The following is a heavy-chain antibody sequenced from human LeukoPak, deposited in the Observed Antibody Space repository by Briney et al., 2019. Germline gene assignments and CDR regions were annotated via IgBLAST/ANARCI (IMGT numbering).Heavy chain of an antibody. CDR2: INPNSGGT. D-gene: IGHD2-15*01. Sequence: ASVKVSCKASGYTFTDYYMHWVRQAPGQGLEWMGWINPNSGGTKDAQKFQGRVTMTRDTSISTVYMELSRLKSDDTAVYYCARDLGGYCYDPWGQGTLVTVSS. V-gene: IGHV1-2*02. J-gene: IGHJ5*02. CDR3: ARDLGGYCYDP. CDR1: GYTFTDYY.